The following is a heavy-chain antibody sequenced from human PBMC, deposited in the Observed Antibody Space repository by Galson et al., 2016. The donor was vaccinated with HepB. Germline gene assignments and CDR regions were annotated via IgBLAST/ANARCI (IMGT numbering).Heavy chain of an antibody. CDR2: ISFDGSKK. J-gene: IGHJ4*02. D-gene: IGHD4-17*01. Sequence: SLRLSCAASGFAFSTYGIHWVRQAPGKGLEWVAFISFDGSKKYYADSVKGRFTISRDNSKNTLFLQMNSLKTEDMAVYYCKGGDLWFGFDYWGQGTLVTVSS. CDR3: KGGDLWFGFDY. V-gene: IGHV3-30*03. CDR1: GFAFSTYG.